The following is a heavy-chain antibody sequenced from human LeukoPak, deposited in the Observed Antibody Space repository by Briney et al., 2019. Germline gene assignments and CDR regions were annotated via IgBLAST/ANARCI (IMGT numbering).Heavy chain of an antibody. J-gene: IGHJ3*02. CDR2: INPSGGST. CDR1: GYTFTSYY. CDR3: ASSRNRGAAAGSNFDAFDI. D-gene: IGHD6-13*01. Sequence: ASVKVSCKASGYTFTSYYMHWVRQAPGQGLEWMGIINPSGGSTSYAQKFQGRVTMTRDMSTSTVYMELSSLRSEDTAVYYCASSRNRGAAAGSNFDAFDIWGQGTKVTVSS. V-gene: IGHV1-46*01.